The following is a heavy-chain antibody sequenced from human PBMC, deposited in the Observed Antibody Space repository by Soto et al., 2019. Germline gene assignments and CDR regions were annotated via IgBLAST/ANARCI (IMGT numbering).Heavy chain of an antibody. J-gene: IGHJ4*02. CDR3: ARGKSFGVEPYGY. V-gene: IGHV1-69*13. Sequence: VASVKVSCKASGYTFTSYGISWVRQAPGQGLEWMGGIIPIFGTANYAQKFQGRVTITADESTSTAYMELSSLRSEDTAVYYCARGKSFGVEPYGYWGQGTLVTVSS. CDR1: GYTFTSYG. CDR2: IIPIFGTA. D-gene: IGHD3-3*01.